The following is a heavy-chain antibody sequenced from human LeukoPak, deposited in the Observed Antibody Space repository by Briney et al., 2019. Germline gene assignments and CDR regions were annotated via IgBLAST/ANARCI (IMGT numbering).Heavy chain of an antibody. D-gene: IGHD2-15*01. Sequence: PGGSLRLSCVASGFTLSSYYMHWVRQVPGKGLVWVSCINGDGSSTKYADSVKGRFTISRDNAKNTLYLQVNSLRAEDTAVYYCAKGGSPGALDYWGKGILSPSPQ. J-gene: IGHJ4*02. CDR3: AKGGSPGALDY. V-gene: IGHV3-74*01. CDR1: GFTLSSYY. CDR2: INGDGSST.